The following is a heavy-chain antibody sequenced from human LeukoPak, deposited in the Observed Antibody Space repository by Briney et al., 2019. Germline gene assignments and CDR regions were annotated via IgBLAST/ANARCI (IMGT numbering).Heavy chain of an antibody. V-gene: IGHV4-59*01. CDR2: IYYSGST. D-gene: IGHD3-22*01. CDR3: ARVGYDSSGYYYGSLDY. Sequence: SETLSLTCTVSGGSISSYYWSWVRQPPGKGLEWIGHIYYSGSTNYNPSLKSRVTISVDTSKNQFSLKLSSVTAADTAVYYCARVGYDSSGYYYGSLDYWGQGTLVTVSS. J-gene: IGHJ4*02. CDR1: GGSISSYY.